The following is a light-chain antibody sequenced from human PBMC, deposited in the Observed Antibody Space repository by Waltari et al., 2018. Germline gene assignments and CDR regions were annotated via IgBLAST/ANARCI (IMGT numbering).Light chain of an antibody. V-gene: IGLV3-21*01. CDR2: ADT. CDR3: QLWDSSPYTVF. Sequence: SYVLTQPPSASVAPGKTATIACGGNNVGGKSVQWYQQKPGQAPVLVVHADTARPSGISDRFAGSNSGDTATLTISRVEVGDEADYYCQLWDSSPYTVFFGGGTKLTVL. J-gene: IGLJ2*01. CDR1: NVGGKS.